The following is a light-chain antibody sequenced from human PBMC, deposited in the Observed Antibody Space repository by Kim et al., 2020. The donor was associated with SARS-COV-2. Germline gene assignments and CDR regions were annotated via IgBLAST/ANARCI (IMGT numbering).Light chain of an antibody. CDR3: QQLNDVPPDA. J-gene: IGKJ2*01. V-gene: IGKV1-9*01. CDR1: QGISSS. CDR2: AES. Sequence: IQLTQSPSSLSASVGDRVTITCRASQGISSSFAWYQQKPRQVPSLLIFAESTLHTGVPSRFSATASGTESTLTISSLQPEDFETYYWQQLNDVPPDAFGQGTKLEI.